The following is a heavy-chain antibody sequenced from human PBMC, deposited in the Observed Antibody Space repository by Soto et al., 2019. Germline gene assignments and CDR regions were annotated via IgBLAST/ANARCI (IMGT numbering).Heavy chain of an antibody. CDR3: ARQGERDFRDLNAFDI. V-gene: IGHV4-39*01. D-gene: IGHD3-16*01. Sequence: PSETLSLTCSVSGDSISRSSYYWGLVRQPPGRGLEWIGIIDYSGNTYYSPSLRSRVTISVDTSKNQFSLYLKSVTAADTAVYYSARQGERDFRDLNAFDIWGQGTMVTVSS. CDR1: GDSISRSSYY. CDR2: IDYSGNT. J-gene: IGHJ3*02.